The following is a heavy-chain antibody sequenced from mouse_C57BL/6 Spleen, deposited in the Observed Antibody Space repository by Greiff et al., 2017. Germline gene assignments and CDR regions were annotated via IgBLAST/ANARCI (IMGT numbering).Heavy chain of an antibody. J-gene: IGHJ4*01. CDR1: GYSFTDYN. D-gene: IGHD2-5*01. CDR3: ARSGYSNPYYYVMDY. Sequence: EVQLQQSGPELVQPGASVKISCKASGYSFTDYNMNWVKQSNGKSLEWIGVINPNYGTTSYNQKFKGKATLTVDQSSSTAYMQRNSLTPEDSAVYYCARSGYSNPYYYVMDYWGQGTSVTVSS. V-gene: IGHV1-39*01. CDR2: INPNYGTT.